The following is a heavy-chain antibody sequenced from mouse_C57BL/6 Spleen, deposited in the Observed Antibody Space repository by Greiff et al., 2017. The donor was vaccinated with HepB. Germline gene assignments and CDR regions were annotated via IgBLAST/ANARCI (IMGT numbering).Heavy chain of an antibody. CDR3: TRNYEYYFDY. V-gene: IGHV1-15*01. Sequence: QVQLQQSGAELVRPGASVTLSCKASGYTFTDYEMHWVKQTPVHGLEWIGAIDPETGGTAYNQKFKGKAILTADKSSSTAYMELSSLTSEDSAVYYCTRNYEYYFDYWGQGTTLTVSS. CDR1: GYTFTDYE. D-gene: IGHD2-4*01. J-gene: IGHJ2*01. CDR2: IDPETGGT.